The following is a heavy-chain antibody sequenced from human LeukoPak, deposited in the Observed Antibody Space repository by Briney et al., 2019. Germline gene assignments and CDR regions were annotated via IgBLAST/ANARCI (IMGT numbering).Heavy chain of an antibody. CDR1: GGSISSYY. D-gene: IGHD6-6*01. Sequence: SETLSLTCTVSGGSISSYYRSWIRQPPGKGLEWIGYIYTSGSTNYNPSLKSRVTISVDTSKNQFSLKLSSVTAADTAVYYCARGGAARSWFDPWGQGTLVTVSS. J-gene: IGHJ5*02. CDR3: ARGGAARSWFDP. V-gene: IGHV4-4*09. CDR2: IYTSGST.